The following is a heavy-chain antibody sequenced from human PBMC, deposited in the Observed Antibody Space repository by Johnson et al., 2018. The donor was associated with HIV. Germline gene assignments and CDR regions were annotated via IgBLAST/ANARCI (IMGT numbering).Heavy chain of an antibody. CDR1: GFTFSGSA. CDR3: TTGVFHAFDM. CDR2: ISGSGGRT. J-gene: IGHJ3*02. V-gene: IGHV3-23*04. D-gene: IGHD1-1*01. Sequence: VQLVESGGGLVQPGGSLKLSCAASGFTFSGSAMHWVRQAPGKGLEWVSAISGSGGRTYYADSLKGRFNISRDNTKNTVYLQLNSLRAEDTAVYYCTTGVFHAFDMWGQGTMVTVSS.